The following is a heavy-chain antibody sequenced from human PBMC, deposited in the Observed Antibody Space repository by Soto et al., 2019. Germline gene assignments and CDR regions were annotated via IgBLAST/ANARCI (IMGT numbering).Heavy chain of an antibody. CDR3: ASSATTADYYYGMDV. CDR2: INAGNGNT. D-gene: IGHD1-26*01. V-gene: IGHV1-3*01. J-gene: IGHJ6*02. CDR1: GYTLTNYS. Sequence: SVKVSLKGSGYTLTNYSMHLVRQAPRQRLEWMGWINAGNGNTKYSQKFQGRVTITRDTSASTAYMELSSLRSEDTAVYYCASSATTADYYYGMDVWGQGTTVTVSS.